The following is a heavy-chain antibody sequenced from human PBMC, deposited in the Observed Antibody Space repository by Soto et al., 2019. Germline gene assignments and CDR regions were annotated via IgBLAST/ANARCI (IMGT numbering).Heavy chain of an antibody. J-gene: IGHJ4*02. CDR2: IIPIFGTA. CDR1: GGTFSSYA. CDR3: ARGVSPNSTPGFDY. Sequence: QVQLVQSGAEVKKPGSSVKVSCKASGGTFSSYAISWVRQAPGQGLEWMGGIIPIFGTANYAQKFQVRVTITADESTSTAYMEVSSLRSEDTAVYYCARGVSPNSTPGFDYWGQGTLVTVSS. V-gene: IGHV1-69*01. D-gene: IGHD6-13*01.